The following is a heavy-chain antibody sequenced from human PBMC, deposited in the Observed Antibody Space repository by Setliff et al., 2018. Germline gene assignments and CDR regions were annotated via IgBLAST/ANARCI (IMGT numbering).Heavy chain of an antibody. J-gene: IGHJ4*02. V-gene: IGHV3-48*04. Sequence: GGSLRLSCAASGFTFSIYSMSWVRQAPGKGLEWVSYISSSGSTIYYADSVKGRFTISRDNAKNSLYLQMNSLRAEDTAVYYCAKDSGYSGYGYFDYWGQGTLVTVSS. D-gene: IGHD5-12*01. CDR2: ISSSGSTI. CDR1: GFTFSIYS. CDR3: AKDSGYSGYGYFDY.